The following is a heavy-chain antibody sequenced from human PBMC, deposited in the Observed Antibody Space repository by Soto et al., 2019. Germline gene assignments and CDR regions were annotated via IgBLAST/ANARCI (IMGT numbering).Heavy chain of an antibody. CDR1: GYSFTSYW. D-gene: IGHD6-19*01. CDR3: ARHPRFLAGTAWGRIDI. J-gene: IGHJ3*02. V-gene: IGHV5-51*01. Sequence: PGESLKISCKCSGYSFTSYWIGWVRQMPGKGLEWMGIIYPGDSDTRYSPSFQGQVTISADKSISTAYLQWSSLKASDTAMYYCARHPRFLAGTAWGRIDIWGQGTMVTVSS. CDR2: IYPGDSDT.